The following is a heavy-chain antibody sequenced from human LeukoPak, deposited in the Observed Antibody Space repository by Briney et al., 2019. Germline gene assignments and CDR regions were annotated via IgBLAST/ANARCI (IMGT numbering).Heavy chain of an antibody. CDR2: INHSGST. D-gene: IGHD6-6*01. Sequence: SETLSLTCAVYGGSFSGYYWSWIRQPPGKGLEWIGEINHSGSTNYYPSLKSRVNISVDTSKNQFSLKLSSVTAADTAVYYCARELIAARPGYYLDYWGQGTLVTVSS. CDR1: GGSFSGYY. V-gene: IGHV4-34*01. J-gene: IGHJ4*02. CDR3: ARELIAARPGYYLDY.